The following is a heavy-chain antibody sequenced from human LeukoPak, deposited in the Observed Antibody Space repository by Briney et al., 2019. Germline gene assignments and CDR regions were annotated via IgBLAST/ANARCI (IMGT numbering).Heavy chain of an antibody. V-gene: IGHV3-48*03. J-gene: IGHJ4*02. D-gene: IGHD6-19*01. CDR1: GFTFSNYE. Sequence: GGSLRLSCAASGFTFSNYEMNWVRQAPGKGLEWVSYISSRATKIYYTDSVKGRFTIARDKVNNSLYLQMNSLRAEDAAVYYCARGWYSSGWSLDYWGQGTLVSASS. CDR2: ISSRATKI. CDR3: ARGWYSSGWSLDY.